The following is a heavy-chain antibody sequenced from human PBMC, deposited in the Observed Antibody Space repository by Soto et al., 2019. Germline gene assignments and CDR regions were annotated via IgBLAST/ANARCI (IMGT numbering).Heavy chain of an antibody. V-gene: IGHV1-69*02. CDR2: IIPILGIA. CDR3: AGTAAMNAFDI. CDR1: GGTFSSYT. D-gene: IGHD2-2*01. J-gene: IGHJ3*02. Sequence: QVQLVQSGAEVKKPGSSVKVSCKASGGTFSSYTISWVRQAPGQGLEWMGRIIPILGIANYAQKFQGRVTITADKSTSTAYTELSSLRSEDTAVYYCAGTAAMNAFDIWGQGTMVTVSS.